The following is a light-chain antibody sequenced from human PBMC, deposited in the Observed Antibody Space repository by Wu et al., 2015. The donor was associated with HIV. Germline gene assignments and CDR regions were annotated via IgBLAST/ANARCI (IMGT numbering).Light chain of an antibody. CDR1: QSVSSSY. Sequence: EIVLTQSPGTLSLSPGERATLSCRASQSVSSSYLAWYQQKPGQAPRLLIYGASSRATGIPDRFSGSGSGTDFTLTISRLEPEDFAVYYCQQYDSSPMYTFGQGTKAGDQ. V-gene: IGKV3-20*01. CDR3: QQYDSSPMYT. J-gene: IGKJ2*01. CDR2: GAS.